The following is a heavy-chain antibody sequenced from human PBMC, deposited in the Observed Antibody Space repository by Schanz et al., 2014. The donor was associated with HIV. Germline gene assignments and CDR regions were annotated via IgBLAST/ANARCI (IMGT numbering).Heavy chain of an antibody. CDR2: ISWNSGSR. V-gene: IGHV3-9*01. Sequence: EVQLLESGGGLVQPGGSLRLFCEASGFTFDDYDMHWVRQVPGKGLEWVSSISWNSGSRGYADSVKGRFTISRDNSKNTLYLQMNSLTAEDTAVYYCASDGSGSYLTLSLLYYGMDVWGQGTTVTVSS. CDR3: ASDGSGSYLTLSLLYYGMDV. CDR1: GFTFDDYD. J-gene: IGHJ6*02. D-gene: IGHD3-10*01.